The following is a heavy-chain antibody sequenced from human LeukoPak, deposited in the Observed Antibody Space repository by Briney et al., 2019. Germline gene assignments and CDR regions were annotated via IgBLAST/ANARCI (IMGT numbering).Heavy chain of an antibody. CDR1: GYTFTGDY. J-gene: IGHJ4*02. Sequence: ASVKVSCKASGYTFTGDYMHWVRQAPGQGLEWMGWINPNSGGTNYAQKFQGGVTMTRDTSISTAYMELSRLRSDDTAVYYCARGARGTVTTYYFDYWGQGTLVTVSS. D-gene: IGHD4-17*01. CDR3: ARGARGTVTTYYFDY. CDR2: INPNSGGT. V-gene: IGHV1-2*02.